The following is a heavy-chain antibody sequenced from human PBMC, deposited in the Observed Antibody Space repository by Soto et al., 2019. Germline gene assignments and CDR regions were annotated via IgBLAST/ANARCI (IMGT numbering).Heavy chain of an antibody. Sequence: EVQLVESGGGLVKPGGSLRLSCVASGFTFNDYSMNWVRQAPGKGLEWVSSVSSRSNYIYYADSVKGRFTISRDNAKNSLYLQMNSLRGEDTAVYYCARDLVGVTPWGQGTLVTVSS. J-gene: IGHJ5*02. CDR2: VSSRSNYI. CDR3: ARDLVGVTP. D-gene: IGHD1-26*01. V-gene: IGHV3-21*01. CDR1: GFTFNDYS.